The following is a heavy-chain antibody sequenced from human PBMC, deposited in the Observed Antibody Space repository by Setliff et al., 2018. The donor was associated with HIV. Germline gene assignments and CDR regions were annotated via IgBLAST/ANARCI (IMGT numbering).Heavy chain of an antibody. CDR2: IYSDGGT. D-gene: IGHD2-2*01. Sequence: SETLSLTCTVSGGSISSASYYWSWIRQPAGKGLEWIGRIYSDGGTNYNPSLKSRVTISADTSKNQFSLKLSSVTAADTAVYYCARASSDIPGVDSNYFDDWGQGTLVTVSS. J-gene: IGHJ4*02. V-gene: IGHV4-61*02. CDR3: ARASSDIPGVDSNYFDD. CDR1: GGSISSASYY.